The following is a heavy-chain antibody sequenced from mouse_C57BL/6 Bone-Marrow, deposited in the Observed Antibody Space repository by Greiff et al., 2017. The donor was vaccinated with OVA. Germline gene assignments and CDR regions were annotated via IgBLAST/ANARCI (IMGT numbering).Heavy chain of an antibody. J-gene: IGHJ3*01. CDR2: IYPRSGNT. CDR3: AKLRLRAY. V-gene: IGHV1-81*01. D-gene: IGHD3-2*02. Sequence: QVQLKESGAELARPGASVKLSCKASGYTFTSYGISWVKQRTGQGLEWIGEIYPRSGNTYYNEKFKGKATLTADKSSSTAYMELRSLTSEDSAVYFCAKLRLRAYWGQGTLVTVSA. CDR1: GYTFTSYG.